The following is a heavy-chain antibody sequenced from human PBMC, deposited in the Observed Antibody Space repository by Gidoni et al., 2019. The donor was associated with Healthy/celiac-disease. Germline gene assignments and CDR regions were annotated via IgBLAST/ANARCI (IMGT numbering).Heavy chain of an antibody. Sequence: EVQLVESGGGLVQPGGSLRLSCAASGFTFSSYDMHWVRQATGKGLEWVSAIGTAGDTYYPDSVKGRFTISRENAKNSLYLQMHSRRAGDTAVYYCARGGWGYSVDYWGQGTLVTVSS. J-gene: IGHJ4*02. V-gene: IGHV3-13*01. CDR3: ARGGWGYSVDY. CDR2: IGTAGDT. CDR1: GFTFSSYD. D-gene: IGHD2-15*01.